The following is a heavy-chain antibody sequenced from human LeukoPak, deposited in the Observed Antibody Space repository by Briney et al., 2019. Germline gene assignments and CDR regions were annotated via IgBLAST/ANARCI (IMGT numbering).Heavy chain of an antibody. Sequence: SETLSLTCTVSGGSISSSSYYWGWIRQPPGKGLEWIGSIYYSGSTYYNPSLKSRVTISVDTSKNQFSLKLSSVTAADAAVYYCASRMYAAWFDPWGQGTLVTVSS. CDR3: ASRMYAAWFDP. CDR1: GGSISSSSYY. D-gene: IGHD1-14*01. V-gene: IGHV4-39*01. J-gene: IGHJ5*02. CDR2: IYYSGST.